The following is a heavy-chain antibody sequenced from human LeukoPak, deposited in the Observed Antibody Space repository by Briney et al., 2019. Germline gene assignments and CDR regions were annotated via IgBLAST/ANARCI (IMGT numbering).Heavy chain of an antibody. CDR1: GFTFSNYW. J-gene: IGHJ4*02. Sequence: GGSLRLSCAASGFTFSNYWMHWVRHVPEKGLVWVSRVNPNGSRITYANSVKGRFASSRDNAKNTLYLQMNRLRVEDTAVYYCARGGSYGDYWGQGVLVTVSS. CDR3: ARGGSYGDY. V-gene: IGHV3-74*01. CDR2: VNPNGSRI. D-gene: IGHD3-16*01.